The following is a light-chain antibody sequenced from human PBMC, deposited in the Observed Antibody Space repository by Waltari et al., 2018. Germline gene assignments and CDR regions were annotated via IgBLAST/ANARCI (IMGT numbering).Light chain of an antibody. CDR3: QQRSNWPPLT. CDR2: DAS. Sequence: EMVLTQSPDTLSLSPGERATLSCRDSQSVSSYLAWFQPKPGQAPRLLIYDASNRATGIPARFSGSGSGTDFTLTISSLEPEDFAVYYCQQRSNWPPLTFGGGTKVEIK. J-gene: IGKJ4*01. CDR1: QSVSSY. V-gene: IGKV3-11*01.